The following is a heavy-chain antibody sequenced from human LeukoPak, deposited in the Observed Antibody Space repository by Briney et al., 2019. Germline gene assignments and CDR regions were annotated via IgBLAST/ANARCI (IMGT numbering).Heavy chain of an antibody. Sequence: PETLSLTCTVSGGSISSYYWSWIRQPPGKGLEWIGYIYYSGSTNYNPSLKSRVTISVDTSKNQFSLKLSSVTAADTAVYYCARKIGGAWDYWGQGTLVTVSS. CDR3: ARKIGGAWDY. CDR1: GGSISSYY. CDR2: IYYSGST. D-gene: IGHD3-16*01. J-gene: IGHJ4*02. V-gene: IGHV4-59*08.